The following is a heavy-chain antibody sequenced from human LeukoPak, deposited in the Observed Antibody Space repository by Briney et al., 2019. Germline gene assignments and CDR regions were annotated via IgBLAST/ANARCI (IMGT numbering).Heavy chain of an antibody. J-gene: IGHJ5*02. CDR3: ARPYYYDSRIDP. D-gene: IGHD3-22*01. V-gene: IGHV4-30-2*05. CDR1: GGSISSGGYS. Sequence: SETLSLTCAVSGGSISSGGYSWSWIRQPPGKGLEWIGYIYHSGSTYYNPSLKSRVTISVDTSKNQFSLKLSSVTAADTAVYYCARPYYYDSRIDPWGQGTLVTVSS. CDR2: IYHSGST.